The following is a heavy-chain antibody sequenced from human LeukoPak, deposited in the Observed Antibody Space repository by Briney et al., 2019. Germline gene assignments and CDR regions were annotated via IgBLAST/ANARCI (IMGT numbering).Heavy chain of an antibody. D-gene: IGHD2-15*01. J-gene: IGHJ6*02. Sequence: GASLKISCKGSGYMFYNYWIAWVRHIPGRGLEWMGIIYPGDSDTRYNPSFQGQVTISADKSISTAYLQWSSLKASDTAMYYWARRSDPNCLTGGCYSWEHYYYAMDVWGQGTTVTVAS. CDR3: ARRSDPNCLTGGCYSWEHYYYAMDV. V-gene: IGHV5-51*01. CDR1: GYMFYNYW. CDR2: IYPGDSDT.